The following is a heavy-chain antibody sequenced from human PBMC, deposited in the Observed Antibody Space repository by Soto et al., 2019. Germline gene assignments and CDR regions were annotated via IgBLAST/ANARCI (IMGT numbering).Heavy chain of an antibody. CDR1: GFSVSSNY. Sequence: EVQLVETGGGMIQPGGSLRLSCAVSGFSVSSNYMSWVRQAPGKGLEWVSLIYSGGTTSYADSVKGRFIISRDSSKNTLFLQMNRMRVEDTAVYYCARRYIVGVTGDYWGQGTLVTVSS. CDR3: ARRYIVGVTGDY. CDR2: IYSGGTT. J-gene: IGHJ4*02. D-gene: IGHD1-26*01. V-gene: IGHV3-53*02.